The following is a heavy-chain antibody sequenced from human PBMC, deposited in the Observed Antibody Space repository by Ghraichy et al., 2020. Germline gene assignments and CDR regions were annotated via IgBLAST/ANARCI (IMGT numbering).Heavy chain of an antibody. J-gene: IGHJ2*01. CDR1: GGSFSGYY. CDR3: ARNPRGWYFDL. CDR2: INHSGST. V-gene: IGHV4-34*01. Sequence: SETLSLTCAVYGGSFSGYYWSWIRQPPGKGLEWIGEINHSGSTNYNPSLKSRVTISVDTSKNQFSLKLSSVTAADTAVYYCARNPRGWYFDLWGRGTLVTVSS.